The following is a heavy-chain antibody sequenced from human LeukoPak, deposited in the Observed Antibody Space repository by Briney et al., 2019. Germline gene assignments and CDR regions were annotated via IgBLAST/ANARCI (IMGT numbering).Heavy chain of an antibody. CDR2: IIPILGIA. J-gene: IGHJ3*02. D-gene: IGHD1/OR15-1a*01. V-gene: IGHV1-69*04. Sequence: SVKVSCKASGGTFSSYAISWVRQAPGQGLEWMGRIIPILGIANYAQKFQGRVTITADKSTSTAYMELSSLRSEDTAVYYCAKIGNNPAGGAFDIWGQGTMVTVSS. CDR3: AKIGNNPAGGAFDI. CDR1: GGTFSSYA.